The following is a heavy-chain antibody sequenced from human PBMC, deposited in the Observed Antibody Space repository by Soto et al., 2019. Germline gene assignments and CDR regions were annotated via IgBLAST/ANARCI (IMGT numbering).Heavy chain of an antibody. CDR2: INPNSGGT. CDR3: ATDATGYSYGHDAFDI. V-gene: IGHV1-2*02. D-gene: IGHD5-18*01. CDR1: GYTFTGYY. Sequence: ASVKVSCKASGYTFTGYYMHWVRQAPGQGLEWMGWINPNSGGTNYAQKFQGRVTMTRDTSISTAYMELSRLRSDDTAVYYCATDATGYSYGHDAFDIWGQGTMVTV. J-gene: IGHJ3*02.